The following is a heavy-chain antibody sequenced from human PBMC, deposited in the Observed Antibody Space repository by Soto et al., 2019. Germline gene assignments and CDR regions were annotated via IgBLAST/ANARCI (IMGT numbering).Heavy chain of an antibody. D-gene: IGHD3-3*01. J-gene: IGHJ5*01. Sequence: SVKVSCKASGGTFSSYAISWVRQAPGQGLEWMGGIIPIFGTANYAQKFQGRVTITADKSTSTAYMELSSLRSEDTAVYYCARSRGHDDFWSGYHNWLDRWGQGTLVTVSS. CDR2: IIPIFGTA. CDR3: ARSRGHDDFWSGYHNWLDR. CDR1: GGTFSSYA. V-gene: IGHV1-69*06.